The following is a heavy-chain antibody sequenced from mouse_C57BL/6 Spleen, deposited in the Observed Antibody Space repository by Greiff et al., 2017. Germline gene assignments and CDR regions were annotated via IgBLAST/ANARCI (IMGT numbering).Heavy chain of an antibody. D-gene: IGHD2-3*01. CDR2: ISDGGSYT. J-gene: IGHJ4*01. CDR1: GFTFSSYA. V-gene: IGHV5-4*03. CDR3: ASLYDGYYGDAMDY. Sequence: EVMLVESGGGLVKPGGSLKLSCAASGFTFSSYAMSWVRQTPEKRLEWVATISDGGSYTYYPDNVKGRFTISRDNAKNNLYLQMSHLKSEDTAMYYCASLYDGYYGDAMDYWGQGTSVTVAS.